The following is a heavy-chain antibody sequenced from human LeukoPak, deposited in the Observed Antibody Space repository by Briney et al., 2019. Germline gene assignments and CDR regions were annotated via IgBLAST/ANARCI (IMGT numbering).Heavy chain of an antibody. Sequence: GGSLRLSCAGSGFTFSSYWMSWVRQAPGKGLEWVANIKHDGREKYYVDSVKGRFTISRDNAKNSLYLQMNSLRAEDTALYYCARGYGYYFDYWGQGTLVTVSS. CDR1: GFTFSSYW. CDR3: ARGYGYYFDY. J-gene: IGHJ4*02. V-gene: IGHV3-7*01. CDR2: IKHDGREK. D-gene: IGHD1-1*01.